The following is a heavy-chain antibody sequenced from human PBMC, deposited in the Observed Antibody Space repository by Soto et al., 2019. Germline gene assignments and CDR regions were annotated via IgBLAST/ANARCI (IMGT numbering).Heavy chain of an antibody. Sequence: SETLSLTCTVSGGSISSGDYYWSWIRQHPGKGLEWIGEIYHSGSTSYNPSLKSRVVISVDKSKNQFFLKVTSVTAADTAVYFCARGERQQQRDSWGQGTPVTVSS. D-gene: IGHD6-13*01. CDR1: GGSISSGDYY. CDR2: IYHSGST. CDR3: ARGERQQQRDS. V-gene: IGHV4-31*03. J-gene: IGHJ4*02.